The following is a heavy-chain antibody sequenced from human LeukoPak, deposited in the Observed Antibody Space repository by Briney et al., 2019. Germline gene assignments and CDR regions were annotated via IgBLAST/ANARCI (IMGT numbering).Heavy chain of an antibody. Sequence: GGSLRLSCAASGFTFSRNTMSWVCQAPGKGLEWVSAISGSAGSTYYADSVKGRFTISRDNSKNTLYLQINSLRAEDTALYYCAKSDSSGYYLGGWGQGTLVTVSS. D-gene: IGHD3-22*01. CDR2: ISGSAGST. CDR1: GFTFSRNT. J-gene: IGHJ4*02. V-gene: IGHV3-23*01. CDR3: AKSDSSGYYLGG.